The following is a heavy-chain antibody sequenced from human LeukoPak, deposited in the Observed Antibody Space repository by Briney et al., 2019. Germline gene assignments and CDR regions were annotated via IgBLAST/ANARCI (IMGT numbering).Heavy chain of an antibody. CDR2: AYYGRSP. CDR3: ARSSGTGTFSY. V-gene: IGHV4-39*02. J-gene: IGHJ4*02. D-gene: IGHD6-25*01. Sequence: PSEILSLTCTVSGDSISRSTYYWAWIRQPPGKGLEWIGSAYYGRSPYFNPSLESRATISVDTSKNHFSLKMSSVTAADTAVYYCARSSGTGTFSYWGQGTLVTVSS. CDR1: GDSISRSTYY.